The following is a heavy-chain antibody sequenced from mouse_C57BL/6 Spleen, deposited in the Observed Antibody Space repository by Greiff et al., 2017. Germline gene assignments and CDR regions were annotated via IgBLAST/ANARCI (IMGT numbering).Heavy chain of an antibody. Sequence: VKLQESGPGLVAPSQSLSITCTVSGFSLTSYAISWVRQPPGKGLEWLGVIWTGEGTNYNSAHKSRLSISKDDSKSRVFLKMNSLQTDDTARYYCAGLAYGSSVEWGQGTLVTVAA. CDR2: IWTGEGT. CDR3: AGLAYGSSVE. CDR1: GFSLTSYA. D-gene: IGHD1-1*01. V-gene: IGHV2-9-1*01. J-gene: IGHJ3*02.